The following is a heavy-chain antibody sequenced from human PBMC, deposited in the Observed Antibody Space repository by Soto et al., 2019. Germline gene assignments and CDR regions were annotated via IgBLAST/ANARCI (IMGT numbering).Heavy chain of an antibody. V-gene: IGHV4-30-4*01. CDR1: GGSISSGDYY. Sequence: SETLSLTCTVSGGSISSGDYYWSWIRQPPGKGLEWIGEINHSGSTNYNPSLKSRVTISVDTSKNQFSLKLSSVTAADTAVYYCARGGIGPSYWFDPWGQGTLVTISS. J-gene: IGHJ5*02. CDR3: ARGGIGPSYWFDP. CDR2: INHSGST.